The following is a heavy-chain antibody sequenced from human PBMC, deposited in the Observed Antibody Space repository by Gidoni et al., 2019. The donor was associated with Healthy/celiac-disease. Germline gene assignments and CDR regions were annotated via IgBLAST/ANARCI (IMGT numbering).Heavy chain of an antibody. CDR3: ARADSGYDQRGYYYGIDV. J-gene: IGHJ6*02. D-gene: IGHD5-12*01. CDR2: INTNTGNP. Sequence: MQLVQPGSELKKTGASVKVSCKASGYTFTSYDMTWVRQAPGQGLELIGWINTNTGNPTYSQGFTGRFVFSLDTSVSTAYLQSSRLKAEATAVYYCARADSGYDQRGYYYGIDVWGQGTTVTVSS. V-gene: IGHV7-4-1*02. CDR1: GYTFTSYD.